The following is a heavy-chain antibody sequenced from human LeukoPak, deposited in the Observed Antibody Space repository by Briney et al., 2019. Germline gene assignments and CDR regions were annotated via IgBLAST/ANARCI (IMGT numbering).Heavy chain of an antibody. CDR1: GGSIGSYY. J-gene: IGHJ6*03. CDR3: ARLTHGSGSYSNYYYYYMDV. CDR2: INHSGST. D-gene: IGHD3-10*01. V-gene: IGHV4-34*01. Sequence: SETLSLTCTISGGSIGSYYWSWIRQPPGKGLEWIGEINHSGSTNYNPSLKSRVTISVDTSKNQFSLKLSSVTAADTAVYYCARLTHGSGSYSNYYYYYMDVWGKGTTVTISS.